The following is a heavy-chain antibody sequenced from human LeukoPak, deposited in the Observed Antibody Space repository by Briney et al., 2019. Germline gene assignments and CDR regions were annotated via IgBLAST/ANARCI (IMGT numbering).Heavy chain of an antibody. CDR1: GFTFSSYG. J-gene: IGHJ4*02. V-gene: IGHV3-30*02. CDR3: AKDVIVAFDY. CDR2: IRYDGSNK. Sequence: GGSLRLSCAASGFTFSSYGMHWVRQAPGKGLEWVAFIRYDGSNKYYADSVEGRFTISRDNSKNTLYLQMNSLRAEDTAVYYCAKDVIVAFDYWGQGTLVTVSS. D-gene: IGHD2/OR15-2a*01.